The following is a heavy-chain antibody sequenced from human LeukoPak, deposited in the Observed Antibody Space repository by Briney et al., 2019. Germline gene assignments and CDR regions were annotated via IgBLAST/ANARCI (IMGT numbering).Heavy chain of an antibody. J-gene: IGHJ4*02. V-gene: IGHV4-59*08. D-gene: IGHD2-15*01. CDR1: GGSISGYY. CDR2: MYNSGSGST. CDR3: ERRGGHAGSIDY. Sequence: SETLSLTCTVSGGSISGYYWTWIRQPPEKGLEWIGYMYNSGSGSTNYNPSLRSRVSISVDTSKNHFSLKLSSVTAADTAVYYCERRGGHAGSIDYWGQGTLDTVSS.